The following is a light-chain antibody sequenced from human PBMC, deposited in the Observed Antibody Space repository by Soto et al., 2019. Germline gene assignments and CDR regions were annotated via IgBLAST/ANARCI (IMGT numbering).Light chain of an antibody. CDR3: QQYNSYSIT. J-gene: IGKJ5*01. V-gene: IGKV1-5*03. CDR2: KAS. Sequence: DIPMTQSPSTLSASVGARVTITCRASQSISSWLAWYQQKPGNTPKLLIYKASSVESGVPSRFSGSGSGTEFTLTISSMQPDDFATYYGQQYNSYSITCGQGTRLEIK. CDR1: QSISSW.